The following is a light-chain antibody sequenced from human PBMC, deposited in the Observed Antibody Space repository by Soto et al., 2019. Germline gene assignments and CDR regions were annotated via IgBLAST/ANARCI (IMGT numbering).Light chain of an antibody. Sequence: QSVLTQPPSASGTPGQRFTISCSGSTPNSGRNYVYWYQQLPGTAPKLLIYMNNQRPSGVPDRFSGSKSGTSASLAISGLRSEDEADYYCAAWDDSLSGRVFGGGTKLTVL. J-gene: IGLJ2*01. V-gene: IGLV1-47*01. CDR3: AAWDDSLSGRV. CDR1: TPNSGRNY. CDR2: MNN.